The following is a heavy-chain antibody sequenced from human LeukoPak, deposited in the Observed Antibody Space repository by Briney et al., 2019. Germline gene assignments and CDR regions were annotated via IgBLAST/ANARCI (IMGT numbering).Heavy chain of an antibody. CDR3: AKDWIAAAGPRDWFDP. CDR1: GFTFSSYA. Sequence: GGSLRLSCAASGFTFSSYAMSWVRQAPGKGVEWVSGISGSGGSTYYADSVKGRFTISRDNSKNTLYLQMNSLRAEDTAVYYCAKDWIAAAGPRDWFDPWGQGTLVTVSS. D-gene: IGHD6-13*01. CDR2: ISGSGGST. J-gene: IGHJ5*02. V-gene: IGHV3-23*01.